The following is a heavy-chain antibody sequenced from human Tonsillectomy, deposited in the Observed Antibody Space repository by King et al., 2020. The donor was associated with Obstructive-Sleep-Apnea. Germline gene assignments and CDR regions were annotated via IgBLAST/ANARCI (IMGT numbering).Heavy chain of an antibody. J-gene: IGHJ5*02. Sequence: VQLVESGGGVVQPGRSLRLSCAASGFTFSSYAMHWVRQAPGKGLEGVAVISYDGSNKYYADSVKGRLTISIDNSKNTLYLQMNSLRAEDTAVYYCARDRNRQWLVDNWFDPWGQGTLVTVSS. CDR1: GFTFSSYA. CDR3: ARDRNRQWLVDNWFDP. CDR2: ISYDGSNK. V-gene: IGHV3-30-3*01. D-gene: IGHD6-19*01.